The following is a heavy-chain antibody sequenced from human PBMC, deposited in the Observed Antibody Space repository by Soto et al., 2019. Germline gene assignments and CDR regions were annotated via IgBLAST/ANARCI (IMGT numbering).Heavy chain of an antibody. CDR3: ARGRAMYYYDSSGYYFGAFDI. Sequence: PGGSLRLSCAASGFTFNSYGIHWVRQAPGKGLEWVAVISHDGSKTNYADSVKGRVTISRDNSKDTVYLQMNSLRAEDTAVYYCARGRAMYYYDSSGYYFGAFDICGQGTMVTVSS. CDR1: GFTFNSYG. D-gene: IGHD3-22*01. J-gene: IGHJ3*02. V-gene: IGHV3-30*03. CDR2: ISHDGSKT.